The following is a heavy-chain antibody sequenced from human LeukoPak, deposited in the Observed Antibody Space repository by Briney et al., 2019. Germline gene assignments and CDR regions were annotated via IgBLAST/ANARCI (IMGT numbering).Heavy chain of an antibody. CDR1: GFTFSSYG. CDR2: ISYDGSNK. D-gene: IGHD2/OR15-2a*01. CDR3: AKPQPAVPPSFSY. V-gene: IGHV3-30*18. J-gene: IGHJ4*02. Sequence: GGSLRLSCAASGFTFSSYGMHWVRQAPGKGLEWVAVISYDGSNKYYADSVKGRFTISRDNSKNTLYLQMNSLRAEDTAVYYCAKPQPAVPPSFSYGGQEPLVTASS.